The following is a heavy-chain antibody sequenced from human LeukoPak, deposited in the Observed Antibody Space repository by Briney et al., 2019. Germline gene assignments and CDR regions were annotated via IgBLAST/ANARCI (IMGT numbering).Heavy chain of an antibody. Sequence: GGSLRLSCTASGFTFSTYAMTWVRQAPGKGLDWVSAIGASGTDTYYADSAKGRFTVSRDNSKNTLYLQMSSLRADDTAVYFCAKRPRDSSGYYLGAFDGWGQGTTVTVSS. CDR2: IGASGTDT. V-gene: IGHV3-23*01. CDR1: GFTFSTYA. CDR3: AKRPRDSSGYYLGAFDG. D-gene: IGHD3-22*01. J-gene: IGHJ3*01.